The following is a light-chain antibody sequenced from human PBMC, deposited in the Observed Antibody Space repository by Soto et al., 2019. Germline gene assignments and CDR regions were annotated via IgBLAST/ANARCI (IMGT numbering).Light chain of an antibody. Sequence: QSVLTQLASVSGSPGQSITISCSGTRRDIGSYNYVAWYQQFPGKTPKILIYGVSNRPSGVSSRFSGSTSGNTASLTISGLQAEDEAYDYCISYTGSSTSDVFGSGTKVT. CDR2: GVS. CDR1: RRDIGSYNY. CDR3: ISYTGSSTSDV. J-gene: IGLJ1*01. V-gene: IGLV2-14*01.